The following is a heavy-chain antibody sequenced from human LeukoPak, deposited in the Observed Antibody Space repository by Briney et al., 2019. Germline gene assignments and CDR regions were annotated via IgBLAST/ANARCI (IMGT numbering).Heavy chain of an antibody. V-gene: IGHV3-21*01. J-gene: IGHJ4*02. CDR2: ISSSSSYI. D-gene: IGHD6-13*01. CDR1: GFTFSSYS. CDR3: ARAAIAEAGPFDY. Sequence: GGSLRLSCAASGFTFSSYSMNWVRQAPGKGLEWVSSISSSSSYIYYADSVKGRFTISRDNAKNSLYLQMNSLRAEDTAVYYCARAAIAEAGPFDYWGKGTLVTVSS.